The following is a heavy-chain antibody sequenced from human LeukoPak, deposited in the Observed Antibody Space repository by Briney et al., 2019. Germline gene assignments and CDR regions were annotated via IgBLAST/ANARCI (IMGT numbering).Heavy chain of an antibody. J-gene: IGHJ4*02. Sequence: PSETLSLTCTVSGGSISSSSYYWGWIRQPPGKGLEWIGSIYYSGSTYYNPSLKSRVTISVDTSKNQFSLKLSSVTAADTAVYYCATIAAAGHFDYWGRGTLVTVSS. D-gene: IGHD6-13*01. CDR3: ATIAAAGHFDY. CDR2: IYYSGST. CDR1: GGSISSSSYY. V-gene: IGHV4-39*07.